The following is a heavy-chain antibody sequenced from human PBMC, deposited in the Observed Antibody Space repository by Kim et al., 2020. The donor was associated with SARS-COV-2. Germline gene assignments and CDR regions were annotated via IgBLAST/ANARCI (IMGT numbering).Heavy chain of an antibody. CDR3: VIMVLVPAAIGARGLDV. D-gene: IGHD2-2*02. Sequence: GGSLRLSCAGAGFTFSSHVLTWVRQAPGKGLEWVSSISNNGGRAYYADSVKGRFTISRDNAKNALYLQMNSLRAEDTAVYYCVIMVLVPAAIGARGLDVWGQGTTVTVSS. J-gene: IGHJ6*02. CDR1: GFTFSSHV. CDR2: ISNNGGRA. V-gene: IGHV3-23*01.